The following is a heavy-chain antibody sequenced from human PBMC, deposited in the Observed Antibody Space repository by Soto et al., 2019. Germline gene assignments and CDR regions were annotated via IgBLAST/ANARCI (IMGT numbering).Heavy chain of an antibody. CDR2: ISTYNGNT. J-gene: IGHJ4*02. CDR3: AREGAHSTGWYDYFDQ. V-gene: IGHV1-18*04. D-gene: IGHD6-13*01. CDR1: GYTFISYS. Sequence: QVQLVQSGGEVKKPGASVNISCKATGYTFISYSITCVRQATGQGLEWMGWISTYNGNTKYAQSLQGRVTLTRDTSTNTAFMEIRGLRSDDTAIYYCAREGAHSTGWYDYFDQWGQGTLVAVSS.